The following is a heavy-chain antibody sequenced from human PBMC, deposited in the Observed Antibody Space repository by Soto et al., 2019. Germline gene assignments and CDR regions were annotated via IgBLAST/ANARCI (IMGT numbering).Heavy chain of an antibody. D-gene: IGHD4-17*01. V-gene: IGHV3-7*03. CDR2: IKQDGSDI. J-gene: IGHJ4*01. CDR1: GFIFSNYW. CDR3: ARRKVTTLTILDY. Sequence: EVQLVESGGGLVQPGGSLRLSCAASGFIFSNYWMTWVRQAPGKGLEWVANIKQDGSDIYYLDSVKGRFTISRDNAKNSLYLQMNSLRAEDPDVYHCARRKVTTLTILDYWGHGSLVTAST.